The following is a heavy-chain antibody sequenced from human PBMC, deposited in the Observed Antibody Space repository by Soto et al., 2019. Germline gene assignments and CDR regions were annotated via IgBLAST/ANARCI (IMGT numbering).Heavy chain of an antibody. CDR3: ARPSTYSSSWYFDY. J-gene: IGHJ4*02. CDR1: GGTFSSYA. CDR2: IIPIFGTA. Sequence: QVQLVQSGAEVKKPGSSVKVSCKASGGTFSSYAISWVRQAPGQGLEWMGGIIPIFGTANYAQKFQGRVTITADESTSTAYMELGSLRSEDTAVYYCARPSTYSSSWYFDYWGQGTLVTVSS. D-gene: IGHD6-13*01. V-gene: IGHV1-69*01.